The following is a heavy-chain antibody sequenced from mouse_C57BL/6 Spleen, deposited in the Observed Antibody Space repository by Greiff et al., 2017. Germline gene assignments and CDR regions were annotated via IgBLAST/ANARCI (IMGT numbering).Heavy chain of an antibody. CDR2: IYPGSGSI. V-gene: IGHV1-55*01. J-gene: IGHJ4*01. Sequence: VQLQQPGAELVKPGASVKMSCKASGYTFTSYWITWVKQRPGQGLEWIGDIYPGSGSINYNEKFKSKATLTVDTSSSTAYMQLSSLTSEDSAVYYCARKYYDYDGDYYAMDYWGQGTSVTVSS. CDR3: ARKYYDYDGDYYAMDY. D-gene: IGHD2-4*01. CDR1: GYTFTSYW.